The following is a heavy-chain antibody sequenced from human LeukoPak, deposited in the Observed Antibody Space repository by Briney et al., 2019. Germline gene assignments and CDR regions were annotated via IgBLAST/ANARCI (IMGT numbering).Heavy chain of an antibody. J-gene: IGHJ4*02. CDR2: IYYSGST. V-gene: IGHV4-39*01. CDR1: GGSISSSSYY. CDR3: ASRGIVGAKFFDY. Sequence: SETLSLTCTVSGGSISSSSYYWGWIRQPPGKGLEWIGSIYYSGSTYYNPSLKSRFTISVDTSKNQFSLKLSSVTAADTAVYYCASRGIVGAKFFDYWGQGTLVTVSS. D-gene: IGHD1-26*01.